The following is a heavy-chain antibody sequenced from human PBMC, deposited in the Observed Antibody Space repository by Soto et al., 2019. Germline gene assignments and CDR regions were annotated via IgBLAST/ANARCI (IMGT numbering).Heavy chain of an antibody. CDR2: IWNDGNGY. CDR3: ARRQISPPLRGAASPRGVMAV. D-gene: IGHD6-13*01. V-gene: IGHV3-33*01. Sequence: GSLRLSCAASGFTFNNYGMHWVRQAPGKGLEWVAVIWNDGNGYYYANSVKGRFTISRDNSKNTLYLQMSSLTAEDTAVYYCARRQISPPLRGAASPRGVMAVCGQGTTVTVSS. J-gene: IGHJ6*02. CDR1: GFTFNNYG.